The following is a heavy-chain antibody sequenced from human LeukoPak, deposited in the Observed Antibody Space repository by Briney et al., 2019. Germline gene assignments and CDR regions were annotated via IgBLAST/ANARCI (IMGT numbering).Heavy chain of an antibody. CDR1: GYSFTSYW. CDR3: ARAQVVVAATNWFDP. V-gene: IGHV5-51*01. Sequence: GESLKISCKGSGYSFTSYWIGWVRQMPGKGLEWMGIIYPGDSDTRYSPSFQGQVTISADKSISTAYLQWSSLKASDTAMYYCARAQVVVAATNWFDPWGRGTLVTVSS. CDR2: IYPGDSDT. J-gene: IGHJ5*02. D-gene: IGHD2-15*01.